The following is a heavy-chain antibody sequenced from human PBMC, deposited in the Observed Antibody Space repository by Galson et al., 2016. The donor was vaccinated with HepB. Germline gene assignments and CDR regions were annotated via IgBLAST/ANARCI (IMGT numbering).Heavy chain of an antibody. CDR2: IDPRDSDT. V-gene: IGHV5-51*01. Sequence: QSGAEVKEPGESLQISCKASGYTFSTYWLAWMRQMPGKGLECMGIIDPRDSDTRYRPPFEAHFTFSADETTNTAYLQWDSLKASDSAIYYCARLAGRHLYSFGVMDVWGQGTPVTVS. CDR3: ARLAGRHLYSFGVMDV. J-gene: IGHJ6*02. CDR1: GYTFSTYW. D-gene: IGHD2-8*01.